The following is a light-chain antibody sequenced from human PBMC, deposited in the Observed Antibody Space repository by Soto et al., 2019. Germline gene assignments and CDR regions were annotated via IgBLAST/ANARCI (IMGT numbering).Light chain of an antibody. CDR2: DAS. CDR3: QQHTNWPLT. J-gene: IGKJ4*01. Sequence: EVVLTQSPDTLSLPPGERATLSCRASQSISSYLAWYQQKPGQAPRLLIYDASSRATGIPDRFSGSGSGTGFTLTISRLEPEDFAVYYCQQHTNWPLTFGGGTKVDIK. CDR1: QSISSY. V-gene: IGKV3-11*01.